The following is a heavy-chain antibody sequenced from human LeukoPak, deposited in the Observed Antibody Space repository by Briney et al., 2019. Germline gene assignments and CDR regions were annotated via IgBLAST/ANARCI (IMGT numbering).Heavy chain of an antibody. Sequence: SLRLSCAAXGFTFSXYGMHWVRQAPGKGLEWVAVISYDGSNKYYADSVKGRFTISRDNSKNTLYLQMTSLRAEDTAVYYCARPYCSSTSCYTWRYYYYYGMDVWGQGTTVTVSS. J-gene: IGHJ6*02. V-gene: IGHV3-30*03. CDR2: ISYDGSNK. D-gene: IGHD2-2*02. CDR1: GFTFSXYG. CDR3: ARPYCSSTSCYTWRYYYYYGMDV.